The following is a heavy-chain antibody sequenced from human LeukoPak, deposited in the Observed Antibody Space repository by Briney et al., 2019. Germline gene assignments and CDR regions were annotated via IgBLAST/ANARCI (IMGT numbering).Heavy chain of an antibody. CDR1: GSAFSRSW. V-gene: IGHV3-74*01. D-gene: IGHD2-15*01. J-gene: IGHJ4*02. Sequence: GGSLRLSCAASGSAFSRSWIHWVRQAPGKGLVWVSHINNDASRTTYADSVRGRFTISRDNAKNTVSLQMNSLRAEDTAVYNCARVGCSGVICPIDYWGQGTLVTVSS. CDR3: ARVGCSGVICPIDY. CDR2: INNDASRT.